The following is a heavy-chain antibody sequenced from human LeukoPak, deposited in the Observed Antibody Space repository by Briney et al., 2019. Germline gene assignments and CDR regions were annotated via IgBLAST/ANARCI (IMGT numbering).Heavy chain of an antibody. CDR1: GFTVSSNY. D-gene: IGHD2-15*01. CDR2: IYSGGST. J-gene: IGHJ6*03. Sequence: GGSLRLSCAASGFTVSSNYMSWVRQAPGKGLEWVSVIYSGGSTYYADSVKGRFTISRDNSKNTLYLQVNSLRAEDTAVYYCAKRDCSGGSCHKFDYYYYMDVWGKGTTVTVSS. V-gene: IGHV3-53*01. CDR3: AKRDCSGGSCHKFDYYYYMDV.